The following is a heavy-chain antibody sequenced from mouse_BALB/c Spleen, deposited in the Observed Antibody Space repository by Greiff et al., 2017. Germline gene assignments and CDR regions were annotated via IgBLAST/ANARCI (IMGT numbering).Heavy chain of an antibody. CDR3: ARGYDGYSN. V-gene: IGHV3-2*02. D-gene: IGHD2-3*01. CDR1: GYSITSDYA. J-gene: IGHJ3*01. Sequence: DVKLQESGPGLVKPSQSLSLTCTVTGYSITSDYAWNWIRQFPGNKLEWMGYISYSGSTSYNPSLKSRISITRDTTKNQFFLQLNSVTTEDTATYYCARGYDGYSNWGQGTLVTVSA. CDR2: ISYSGST.